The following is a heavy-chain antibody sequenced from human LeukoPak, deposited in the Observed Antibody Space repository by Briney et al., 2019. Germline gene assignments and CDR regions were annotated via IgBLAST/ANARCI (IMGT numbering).Heavy chain of an antibody. CDR3: ARDVSGVLWFGELWSPNYYFDY. J-gene: IGHJ4*02. Sequence: ASVKVSCKASGYTFTSYGISWVRQAPGQGLEWMGRINPNSGGTNYAQKFQGRVTMTRDTSISTAYMELSRLRSDDTAVYYCARDVSGVLWFGELWSPNYYFDYWGQGTLVTVSS. CDR2: INPNSGGT. D-gene: IGHD3-10*01. V-gene: IGHV1-2*06. CDR1: GYTFTSYG.